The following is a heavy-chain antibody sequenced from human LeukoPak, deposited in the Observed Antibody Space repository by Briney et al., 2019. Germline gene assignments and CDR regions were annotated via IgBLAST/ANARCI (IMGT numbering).Heavy chain of an antibody. Sequence: GASVKVSCKASGYTFTSYGISWVRQAPGQGLEWMGIINPSGGSTSYAQKFQGRVTMTRDMSTSTVYMELSSLRSEDTAVYYCARGPSPLAGNTAMVSFDYWGQGTLVTVSS. CDR2: INPSGGST. V-gene: IGHV1-46*01. CDR1: GYTFTSYG. D-gene: IGHD5-18*01. J-gene: IGHJ4*02. CDR3: ARGPSPLAGNTAMVSFDY.